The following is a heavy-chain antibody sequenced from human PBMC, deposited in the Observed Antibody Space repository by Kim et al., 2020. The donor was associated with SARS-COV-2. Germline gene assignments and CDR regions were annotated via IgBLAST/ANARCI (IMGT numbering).Heavy chain of an antibody. Sequence: ADSVKRRFTISRDESKNTLFLQMRTLRAEDTAMYYCARPHSASYSNAFDNWGQGTMVTVSS. V-gene: IGHV3-53*01. D-gene: IGHD2-2*01. J-gene: IGHJ3*02. CDR3: ARPHSASYSNAFDN.